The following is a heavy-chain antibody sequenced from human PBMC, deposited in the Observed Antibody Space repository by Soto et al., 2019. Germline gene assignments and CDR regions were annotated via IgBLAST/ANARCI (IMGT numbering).Heavy chain of an antibody. V-gene: IGHV4-30-2*01. CDR1: GGSISSGGYX. D-gene: IGHD3-10*01. CDR2: IYHSGST. J-gene: IGHJ4*02. CDR3: GSGSPAAH. Sequence: SEXLSLTCAXSGGSISSGGYXXSWIRQPPGKGLDWIGYIYHSGSTYYNPSLKSRVTISVDRSKNQFSLKLSSVTAADTAVYYYGSGSPAAHWGQGTLVTVSS.